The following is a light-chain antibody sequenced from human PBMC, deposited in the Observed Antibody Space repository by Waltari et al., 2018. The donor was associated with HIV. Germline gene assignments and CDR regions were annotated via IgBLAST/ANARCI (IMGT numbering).Light chain of an antibody. Sequence: QSALTQPPSASGSPGQSVTISCPGTSSDVGGYNYVSWYQQHHGKAPKFIIYEVSKRPSGVPDRFSGSKSGNTASLTVSGLQAEDEADYYCSSYAGSNWVFGGGTKLTVL. CDR2: EVS. CDR3: SSYAGSNWV. CDR1: SSDVGGYNY. J-gene: IGLJ3*02. V-gene: IGLV2-8*01.